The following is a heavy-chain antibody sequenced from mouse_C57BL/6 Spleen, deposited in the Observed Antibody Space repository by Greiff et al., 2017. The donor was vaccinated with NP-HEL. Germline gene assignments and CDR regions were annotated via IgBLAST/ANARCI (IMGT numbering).Heavy chain of an antibody. Sequence: QVQLKQPGAELVRPGSSVKLSCKASGYTFTSYWMDWVKQRPGQGLEWIGNIYPSDSETHYNQKFKDKATLTVDKSSSTAYMQLSSLTSEDSAVYYCARGSSYGFAYWGQGTLVTVSA. CDR3: ARGSSYGFAY. J-gene: IGHJ3*01. CDR1: GYTFTSYW. CDR2: IYPSDSET. D-gene: IGHD1-1*01. V-gene: IGHV1-61*01.